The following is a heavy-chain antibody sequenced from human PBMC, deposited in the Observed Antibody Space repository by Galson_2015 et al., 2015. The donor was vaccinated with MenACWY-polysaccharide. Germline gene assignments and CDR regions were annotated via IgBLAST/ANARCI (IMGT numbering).Heavy chain of an antibody. V-gene: IGHV3-74*03. D-gene: IGHD2-15*01. CDR1: TYW. J-gene: IGHJ3*01. CDR3: ARGFCSGGTCLRWDDAFDF. CDR2: INSDGSSA. Sequence: TYWMHWVRQVPGKGLMWVSRINSDGSSATYADSVRGRLTFSRDNAKNTVYLQLNSLRVEDTAVYYCARGFCSGGTCLRWDDAFDFRGQGTMVIVSS.